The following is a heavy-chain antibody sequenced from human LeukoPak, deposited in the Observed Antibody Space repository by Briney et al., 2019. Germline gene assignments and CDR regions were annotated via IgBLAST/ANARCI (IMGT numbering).Heavy chain of an antibody. CDR2: IYYSGSS. V-gene: IGHV4-59*12. Sequence: SETLSLTCAVSGGSLTGYFWTWIRQPPGKGLEWIGYIYYSGSSYYNPSLKSRVTMSVDTSKNQFSLKLSSVTAVDTAVYYCARKHRWNGLYFDYWGQGTLVTVSS. CDR3: ARKHRWNGLYFDY. J-gene: IGHJ4*02. CDR1: GGSLTGYF. D-gene: IGHD1-1*01.